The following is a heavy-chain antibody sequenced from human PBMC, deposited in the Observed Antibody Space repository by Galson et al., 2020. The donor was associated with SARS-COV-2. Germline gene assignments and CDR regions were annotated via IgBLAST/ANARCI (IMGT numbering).Heavy chain of an antibody. CDR2: TYYRSKWIN. CDR3: ARGGVDCWSDNGFDP. D-gene: IGHD3-3*01. CDR1: GDSVSSDSAA. J-gene: IGHJ5*02. Sequence: SETLSLTCAISGDSVSSDSAAWNWIRQSPSRGLEWLGRTYYRSKWINDYAVSVNSRIIINADTSKNQFSLQLKSVTPDDTAVYYCARGGVDCWSDNGFDPWGQGTLVTVSS. V-gene: IGHV6-1*01.